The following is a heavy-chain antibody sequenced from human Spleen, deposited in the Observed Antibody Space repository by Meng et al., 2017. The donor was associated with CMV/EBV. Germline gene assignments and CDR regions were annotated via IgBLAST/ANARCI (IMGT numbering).Heavy chain of an antibody. CDR3: ARVPYRSSSGEYFYYHGMDV. CDR1: GFTFSYYD. CDR2: ISYDEIKT. Sequence: LSLTCAASGFTFSYYDMHWVRQAPGRGPEWVAVISYDEIKTYYADSMRGRFTISRDNSKNTLYLEMTSPRPEDTAVYYCARVPYRSSSGEYFYYHGMDVWGQGTTVTVSS. D-gene: IGHD6-6*01. J-gene: IGHJ6*02. V-gene: IGHV3-30*04.